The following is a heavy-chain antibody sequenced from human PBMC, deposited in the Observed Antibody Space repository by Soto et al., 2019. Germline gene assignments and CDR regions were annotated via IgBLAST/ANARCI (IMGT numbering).Heavy chain of an antibody. CDR2: ISAYNGNT. CDR1: GYTFTSYG. J-gene: IGHJ4*02. V-gene: IGHV1-18*01. CDR3: ARDWAAAGPFDY. D-gene: IGHD6-13*01. Sequence: QVQLVQSGAEVKKPGASVKVSCKASGYTFTSYGISWVRQAPGQGLEWMGWISAYNGNTNYAQKLQGRVTMTTDTSTRADYMEMRSMRSDDTAVYSCARDWAAAGPFDYWGQGTLVTVSS.